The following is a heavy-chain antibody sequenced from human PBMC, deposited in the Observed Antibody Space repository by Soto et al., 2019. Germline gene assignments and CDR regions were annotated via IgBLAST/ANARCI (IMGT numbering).Heavy chain of an antibody. J-gene: IGHJ5*02. CDR3: ARRSTPRYDFWSGPVLFDP. Sequence: GESLKISCKGSGYSFTSYWIGWVRQMPGKGLEWMGIIYPGDSDTRYSPSFQGQVTISADKSISTAYLQWSSLKASDTAMYYCARRSTPRYDFWSGPVLFDPWGQGTLVIVSS. D-gene: IGHD3-3*01. CDR2: IYPGDSDT. CDR1: GYSFTSYW. V-gene: IGHV5-51*01.